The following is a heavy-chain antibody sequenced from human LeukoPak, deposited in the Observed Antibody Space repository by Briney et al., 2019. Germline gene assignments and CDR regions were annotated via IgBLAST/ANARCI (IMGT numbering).Heavy chain of an antibody. J-gene: IGHJ4*02. Sequence: PGGSLRLSCAASGFTFSSYGMHWVRQAPGKGLEWVSAISGSGGSTYYADSVKGRFTISRDNSKNTLYLQMNSLRAEDTAVYYCAKVPHAREPYFDYWGQGTLVTVSS. CDR3: AKVPHAREPYFDY. CDR2: ISGSGGST. D-gene: IGHD1-14*01. CDR1: GFTFSSYG. V-gene: IGHV3-23*01.